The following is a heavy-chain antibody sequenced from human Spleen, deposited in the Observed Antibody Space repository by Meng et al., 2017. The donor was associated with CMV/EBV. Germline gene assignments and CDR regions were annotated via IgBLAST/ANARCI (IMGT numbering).Heavy chain of an antibody. D-gene: IGHD4-17*01. CDR1: GYTFTDYY. J-gene: IGHJ6*02. V-gene: IGHV1-2*02. Sequence: ASVKVSCKASGYTFTDYYMHWVRQAPGQGLEWMGWINPNSGGTNYAQRFQGRVIMTRDTSISTAYMELSSLGSDDTAVYYCARTSTVTTYGMDVWGQGTTVTVS. CDR2: INPNSGGT. CDR3: ARTSTVTTYGMDV.